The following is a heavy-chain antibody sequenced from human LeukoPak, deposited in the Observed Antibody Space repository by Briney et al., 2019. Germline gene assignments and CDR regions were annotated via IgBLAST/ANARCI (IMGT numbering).Heavy chain of an antibody. D-gene: IGHD2-15*01. CDR3: AKDGGGSAYFQH. Sequence: GGSLRLSCAASGFTFSSYAMSWVCQAPGKGLEWVSAISGSGGSTYYADSVKGRFTTSRDNSKNTLYLQMNSLRAEDTAVYYCAKDGGGSAYFQHWGQGTLVTVSS. CDR2: ISGSGGST. CDR1: GFTFSSYA. J-gene: IGHJ1*01. V-gene: IGHV3-23*01.